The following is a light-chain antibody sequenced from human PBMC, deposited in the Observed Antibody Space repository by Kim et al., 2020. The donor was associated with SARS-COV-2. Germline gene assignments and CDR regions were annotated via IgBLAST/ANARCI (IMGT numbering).Light chain of an antibody. V-gene: IGLV2-23*02. Sequence: QSALTQPASVSGSPGQSITISCTETSSDVGSYNLVSWYQQHPGKAPKLMIYEVSKRPSGVSNRFSGSKSGNTASLTISGLQAEDEADYYCCSYAGSSTFWVFGGGTQLTVL. CDR3: CSYAGSSTFWV. CDR2: EVS. CDR1: SSDVGSYNL. J-gene: IGLJ3*02.